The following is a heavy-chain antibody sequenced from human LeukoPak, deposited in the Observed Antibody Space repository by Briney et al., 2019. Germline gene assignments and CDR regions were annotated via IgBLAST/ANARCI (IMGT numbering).Heavy chain of an antibody. CDR2: IYHSGST. Sequence: PSGTLSLTCAVSGGSISSSNWWSWVRQPPGKGLEWIGEIYHSGSTNYNPSLKSRVTISVDKSKNQFSLKLSSVTAADTAVYYCASTNYDYVQEYYFDYWGQGTLVTVSS. D-gene: IGHD3-16*01. CDR1: GGSISSSNW. CDR3: ASTNYDYVQEYYFDY. V-gene: IGHV4-4*02. J-gene: IGHJ4*02.